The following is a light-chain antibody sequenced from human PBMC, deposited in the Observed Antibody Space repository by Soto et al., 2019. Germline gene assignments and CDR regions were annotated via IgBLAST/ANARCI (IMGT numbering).Light chain of an antibody. Sequence: QTASVSGSPGQSITISCTGTSSDVGSYDLVSWYQQHPTKAPKLMIYEVSKRPSGVSNRFSGSKSDNTASLTISGLQAEDEADYYCCSYAGRSTLAVFGGGTQLTVL. J-gene: IGLJ7*01. CDR2: EVS. CDR3: CSYAGRSTLAV. CDR1: SSDVGSYDL. V-gene: IGLV2-23*02.